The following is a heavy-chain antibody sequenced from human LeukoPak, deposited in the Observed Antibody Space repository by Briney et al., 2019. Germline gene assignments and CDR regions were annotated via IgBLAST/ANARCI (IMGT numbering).Heavy chain of an antibody. CDR3: ARVWQPPSGGYYGMDV. D-gene: IGHD1-14*01. J-gene: IGHJ6*02. CDR2: IWYDGSNK. V-gene: IGHV3-33*01. CDR1: GFTFSSYG. Sequence: GGALRLSCAAAGFTFSSYGMHWVRQAPGKGLEWAAIIWYDGSNKYYADSVKGRFTISRDNSKNTVYLQMNSLRAEDTAVYYCARVWQPPSGGYYGMDVWGQGTTVTVSS.